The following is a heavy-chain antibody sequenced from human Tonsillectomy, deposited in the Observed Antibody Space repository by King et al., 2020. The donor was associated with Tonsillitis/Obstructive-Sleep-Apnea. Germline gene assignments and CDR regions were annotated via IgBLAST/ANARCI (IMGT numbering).Heavy chain of an antibody. V-gene: IGHV3-9*01. D-gene: IGHD2-15*01. J-gene: IGHJ6*04. Sequence: VQLVESGGGLVQPGRSLRLSCAASGFTFDDYAMHWVRQGPGKGLEWVSGISWNSGNVAYAESVKGRFTISRDNAKNSLYLQMNSLRAEDTALYFCAKVGPSFCSPSSCYLDVWGEGTTVTVSS. CDR2: ISWNSGNV. CDR1: GFTFDDYA. CDR3: AKVGPSFCSPSSCYLDV.